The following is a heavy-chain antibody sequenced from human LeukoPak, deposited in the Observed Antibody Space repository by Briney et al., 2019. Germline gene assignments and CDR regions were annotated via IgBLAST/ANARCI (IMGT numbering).Heavy chain of an antibody. CDR1: GGSISSGGYY. Sequence: SQTLSLTCTVSGGSISSGGYYWSWIRQHPGKGLEWIGYIYYSGSTYYNPSLKSRVTISVDTSKNQFSLKLSSVTAADTAVYYCARGVKTDIVVVPAATYYFDYWGQGTLVTVSS. CDR3: ARGVKTDIVVVPAATYYFDY. D-gene: IGHD2-2*01. J-gene: IGHJ4*02. CDR2: IYYSGST. V-gene: IGHV4-31*03.